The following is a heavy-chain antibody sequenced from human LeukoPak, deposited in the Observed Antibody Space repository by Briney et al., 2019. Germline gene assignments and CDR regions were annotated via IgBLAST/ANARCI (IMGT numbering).Heavy chain of an antibody. CDR2: ISGSGGST. Sequence: GGSLGLSCAASGFTFSSYAMSWVRQAPGKGLEWVSAISGSGGSTYYADSVKGRFTISRDNSKNTLYLQMNSLRAEDTAVYYCAIKDTSPWQSFDYWGQGTLVTVSS. V-gene: IGHV3-23*01. CDR3: AIKDTSPWQSFDY. CDR1: GFTFSSYA. D-gene: IGHD2-2*02. J-gene: IGHJ4*02.